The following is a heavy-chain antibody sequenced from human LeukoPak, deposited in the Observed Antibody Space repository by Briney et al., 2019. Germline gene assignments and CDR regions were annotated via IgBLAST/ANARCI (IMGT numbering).Heavy chain of an antibody. Sequence: SETLSPTCTVSDYSISSGYYWAWIRQSPRKGLEWIASINHSGNTYYNPSLKSRVTISVDTSKNQFSLKLSSVTAADTAVYYCARERSPFDYWGQGTLVTVSS. CDR2: INHSGNT. J-gene: IGHJ4*02. D-gene: IGHD3-10*01. CDR1: DYSISSGYY. V-gene: IGHV4-38-2*02. CDR3: ARERSPFDY.